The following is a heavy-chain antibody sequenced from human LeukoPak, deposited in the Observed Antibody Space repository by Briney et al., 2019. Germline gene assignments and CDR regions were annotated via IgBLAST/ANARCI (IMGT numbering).Heavy chain of an antibody. J-gene: IGHJ4*02. CDR1: GFTFSGFA. V-gene: IGHV3-73*01. Sequence: GGSLRLSCAASGFTFSGFALHWVRQASGKGLEWLGRIRTKTNSYATAYAASMKGRFTVSRDDSKNMAYLQMNSLKTEDTAVYYCVRSAYCSSTSCYRFDYGGQGTLVTVSS. CDR3: VRSAYCSSTSCYRFDY. CDR2: IRTKTNSYAT. D-gene: IGHD2-2*01.